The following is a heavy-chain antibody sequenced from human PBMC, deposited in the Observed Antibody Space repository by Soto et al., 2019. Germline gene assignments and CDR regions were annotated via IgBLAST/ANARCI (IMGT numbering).Heavy chain of an antibody. D-gene: IGHD2-2*01. CDR1: GFTFSNAW. Sequence: GGSLRLSCAASGFTFSNAWMNWVRQAPGKGLEWVGRIKSKTDGGTTDYAAPVKGRFTISRDDSKNTLYLQMNSLKTEDTAVYYCTTDYYCISTSCPFGQYYGMDVWGQGTTVTVSS. CDR2: IKSKTDGGTT. J-gene: IGHJ6*02. V-gene: IGHV3-15*07. CDR3: TTDYYCISTSCPFGQYYGMDV.